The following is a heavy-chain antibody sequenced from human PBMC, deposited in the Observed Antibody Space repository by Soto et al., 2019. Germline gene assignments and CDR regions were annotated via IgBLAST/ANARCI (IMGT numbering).Heavy chain of an antibody. J-gene: IGHJ4*02. CDR2: IKSKTDGGTT. V-gene: IGHV3-15*01. Sequence: EVQLVESGGGLVKPGGSLRLSCAASGFTFSNAWMSWVRQAPGKGLEWVGRIKSKTDGGTTDYAAPVKGRFTISRDDSKNTLYLQMNSLKTEDTAVYYCTTVSAYYDFWSGYYTTFDYWGQGTLVTVSS. D-gene: IGHD3-3*01. CDR3: TTVSAYYDFWSGYYTTFDY. CDR1: GFTFSNAW.